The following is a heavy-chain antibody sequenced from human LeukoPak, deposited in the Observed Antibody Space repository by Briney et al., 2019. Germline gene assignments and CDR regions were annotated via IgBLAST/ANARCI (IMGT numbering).Heavy chain of an antibody. CDR3: ARDLAGFGGYSYGMVDY. D-gene: IGHD5-18*01. CDR2: TYYRSNWYN. CDR1: GDSVSGNSAT. Sequence: SQTLSLTCAISGDSVSGNSATWNWIRQSPSRGLEWLGRTYYRSNWYNDYAESVKGRITIHPDTSKNQFSLQLNSVTPEDTAVYYCARDLAGFGGYSYGMVDYWGQGTLVTVSS. J-gene: IGHJ4*02. V-gene: IGHV6-1*01.